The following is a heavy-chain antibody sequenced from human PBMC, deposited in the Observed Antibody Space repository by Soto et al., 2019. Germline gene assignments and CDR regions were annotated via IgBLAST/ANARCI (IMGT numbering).Heavy chain of an antibody. V-gene: IGHV1-18*01. CDR1: GYTFVTYY. J-gene: IGHJ4*02. CDR2: ISPHNGKT. D-gene: IGHD4-4*01. CDR3: ARDSSNYFDY. Sequence: ASVKVSCKTSGYTFVTYYISWLRQAPGQGIEWMGWISPHNGKTNYIQSLQGRVTMTADTSTGTAYLELRSLQSNDTAVYFCARDSSNYFDYWGQGTLVTVS.